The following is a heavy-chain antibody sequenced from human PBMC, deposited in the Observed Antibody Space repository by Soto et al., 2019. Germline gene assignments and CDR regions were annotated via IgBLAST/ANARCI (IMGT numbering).Heavy chain of an antibody. V-gene: IGHV3-23*01. J-gene: IGHJ4*02. CDR1: GFTFSNFA. Sequence: GGSLRLSCAASGFTFSNFAMGWVRQAPGKGLEWVSGISGSGGSTYYADSVKGRFTISRDNSKNTLYLHMNSLRAEDTAVYYCAAAGLGGWIVVFIRLEHWGQGALVTVSS. D-gene: IGHD3-22*01. CDR2: ISGSGGST. CDR3: AAAGLGGWIVVFIRLEH.